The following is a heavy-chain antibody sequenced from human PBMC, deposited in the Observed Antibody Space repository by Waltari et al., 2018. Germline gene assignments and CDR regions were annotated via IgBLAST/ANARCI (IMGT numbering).Heavy chain of an antibody. CDR2: TSDGGRAM. J-gene: IGHJ4*02. V-gene: IGHV3-23*01. Sequence: FSTNVRNWVRQAPGKGEECVSSTSDGGRAMTHADCVKGRFTSSRPKSKHTVYVKIESLRAEDTAVYSCAGGSGVDYWGQGTLVTISS. D-gene: IGHD7-27*01. CDR3: AGGSGVDY. CDR1: FSTNV.